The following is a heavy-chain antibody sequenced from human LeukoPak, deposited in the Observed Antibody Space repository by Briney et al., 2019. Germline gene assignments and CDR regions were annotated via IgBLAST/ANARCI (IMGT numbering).Heavy chain of an antibody. J-gene: IGHJ4*02. Sequence: GGSLRLSCAVSGITLSNYGMSWVRQAPGKGLEWVAGLRGSGGGTNYADSAQGRFTISRDNPKNTLYLQMNSLRAEDTAVYFCARRGVVIRVFLVGFHKEAYYFDSWGQGALVTVSS. CDR1: GITLSNYG. CDR2: LRGSGGGT. D-gene: IGHD3-10*01. V-gene: IGHV3-23*01. CDR3: ARRGVVIRVFLVGFHKEAYYFDS.